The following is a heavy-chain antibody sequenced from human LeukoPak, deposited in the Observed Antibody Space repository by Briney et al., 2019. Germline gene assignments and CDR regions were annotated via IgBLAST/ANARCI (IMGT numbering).Heavy chain of an antibody. CDR2: IYYSGST. CDR1: GGSISSYY. V-gene: IGHV4-59*08. Sequence: SETLSLTCTVSGGSISSYYWSWIRQPPGKGLEWIGYIYYSGSTNYNPSLKSRVTISVDTSKNQFSLKLSSVTAADTAVYYCARLDGGWTPTNWFDPWGQGTLVTVSS. CDR3: ARLDGGWTPTNWFDP. J-gene: IGHJ5*02. D-gene: IGHD6-19*01.